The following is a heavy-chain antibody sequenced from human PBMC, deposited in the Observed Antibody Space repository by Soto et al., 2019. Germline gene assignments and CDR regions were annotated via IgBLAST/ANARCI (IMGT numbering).Heavy chain of an antibody. D-gene: IGHD1-26*01. CDR2: IDASDSET. Sequence: VQVVQSGAEVKKPGESLSISCKGSGYRFGSFWISWLRQMPGKGLEWMGRIDASDSETNYSPSAQDHVTISADTSITAVYQHSSSLTASDSAIYYYQRNADTTSETDYWGQGTLVTVST. CDR3: QRNADTTSETDY. J-gene: IGHJ4*02. CDR1: GYRFGSFW. V-gene: IGHV5-10-1*03.